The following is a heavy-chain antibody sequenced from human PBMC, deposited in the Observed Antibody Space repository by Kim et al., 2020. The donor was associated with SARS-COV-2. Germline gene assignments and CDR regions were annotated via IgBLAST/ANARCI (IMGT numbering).Heavy chain of an antibody. V-gene: IGHV3-74*01. Sequence: SYADSVKGRFTISRDNAKKTLHLQMNSLRAEDTAVYYGARVDGYGRIDFWGQGTLVTVSS. D-gene: IGHD5-12*01. J-gene: IGHJ4*02. CDR3: ARVDGYGRIDF.